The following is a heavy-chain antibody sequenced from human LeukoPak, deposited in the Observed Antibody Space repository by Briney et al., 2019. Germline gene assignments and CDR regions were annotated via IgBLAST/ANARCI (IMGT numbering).Heavy chain of an antibody. Sequence: GESLKISCKGSGYSFTSYWIGWVRQMPGKGLESMGLIYPADSDTTYSPSFQGQVTISADRSISTVYLQWSSLKASNTAMYYCARQSRSGSKNRGYYFDYWGQGTPVTVSS. CDR3: ARQSRSGSKNRGYYFDY. D-gene: IGHD3-10*01. J-gene: IGHJ4*02. V-gene: IGHV5-51*01. CDR1: GYSFTSYW. CDR2: IYPADSDT.